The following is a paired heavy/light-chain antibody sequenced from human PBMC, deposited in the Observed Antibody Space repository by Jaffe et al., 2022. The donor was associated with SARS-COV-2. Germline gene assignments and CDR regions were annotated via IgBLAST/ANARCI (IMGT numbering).Light chain of an antibody. V-gene: IGKV3-15*01. Sequence: ETVMTQSPGTLSVSPGERATLSCRASQSVSSNLAWYQQKPGQSPSLLIYGASTRATGIPARFSGSGSGTEFTLTISSLQSEDFAIYYCQQYNNWPLTFGGGTKVEIK. CDR2: GAS. CDR3: QQYNNWPLT. J-gene: IGKJ4*01. CDR1: QSVSSN.
Heavy chain of an antibody. J-gene: IGHJ5*02. V-gene: IGHV3-48*01. CDR3: ARDYCSGGRCYEWFDP. CDR1: GFTFSSYN. Sequence: DVQLVESGGGFVQPGGSLRLSCAASGFTFSSYNMNWVRQVPGKGLEWLSYISSSSSSINYADSVRGRFTVSRDNAKNSVYLQMNNLRAEDTAVYYCARDYCSGGRCYEWFDPWGQGTLVTVSS. D-gene: IGHD2-15*01. CDR2: ISSSSSSI.